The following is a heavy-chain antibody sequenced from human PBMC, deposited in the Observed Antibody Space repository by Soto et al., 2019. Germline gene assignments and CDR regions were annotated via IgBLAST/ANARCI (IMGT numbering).Heavy chain of an antibody. CDR3: ARGPKYDYVWGSYPSDYYYGMDV. J-gene: IGHJ6*02. Sequence: ASVKVSCTASGYTFTSYYMHWVRQAPGQGLEWMGIINPSGGSTSYAQKFQGRVTMTRDTSTSTVYMELSSLRSEDTAVYYCARGPKYDYVWGSYPSDYYYGMDVWGQGTTVTVSS. CDR2: INPSGGST. V-gene: IGHV1-46*01. CDR1: GYTFTSYY. D-gene: IGHD3-16*02.